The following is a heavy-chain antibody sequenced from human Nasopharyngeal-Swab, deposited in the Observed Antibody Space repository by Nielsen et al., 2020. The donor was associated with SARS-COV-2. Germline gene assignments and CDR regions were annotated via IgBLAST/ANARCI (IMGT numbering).Heavy chain of an antibody. Sequence: ASVKVPCKASGYTFTGYYMHWVRQAPGQGLEWMGRINPNSGGTNYAQKFQGRVTMTRDTSISTAYMELSRLRSDDTAVYYCARERIAAAGTGFDYWGQGTLVTVSS. J-gene: IGHJ4*02. V-gene: IGHV1-2*06. D-gene: IGHD6-13*01. CDR3: ARERIAAAGTGFDY. CDR1: GYTFTGYY. CDR2: INPNSGGT.